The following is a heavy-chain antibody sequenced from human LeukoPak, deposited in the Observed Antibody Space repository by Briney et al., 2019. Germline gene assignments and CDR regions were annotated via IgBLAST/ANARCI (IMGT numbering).Heavy chain of an antibody. Sequence: GGSLRLSCAASGFTFSDYYMSWIRQAPGKGLEWVSYVTGSGDIASYADSVRGRFTISRDNAKNQLYLQMNNLGVEDTALYYCARDYCSGASCLRIQTLDSWGQGTLVIVSS. V-gene: IGHV3-11*04. CDR3: ARDYCSGASCLRIQTLDS. D-gene: IGHD2-15*01. CDR2: VTGSGDIA. J-gene: IGHJ4*02. CDR1: GFTFSDYY.